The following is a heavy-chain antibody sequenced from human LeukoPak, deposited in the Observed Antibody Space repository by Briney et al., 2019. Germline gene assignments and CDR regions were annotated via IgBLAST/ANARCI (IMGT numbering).Heavy chain of an antibody. Sequence: GGSLRLSCAASGFTISSYYMAWVRQAPGKGLEWVSVIYHSGSTDYADSVKGRFTISRDNSKNTVYLQMSSLRAEDTAVYYCARVRVTGYSNFAYWGQGTLVTVSS. CDR1: GFTISSYY. V-gene: IGHV3-53*01. D-gene: IGHD3-9*01. CDR3: ARVRVTGYSNFAY. J-gene: IGHJ4*02. CDR2: IYHSGST.